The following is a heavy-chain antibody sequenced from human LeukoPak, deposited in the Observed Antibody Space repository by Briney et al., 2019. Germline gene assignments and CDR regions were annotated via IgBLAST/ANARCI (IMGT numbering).Heavy chain of an antibody. CDR2: IWYDGSNK. Sequence: GGSLRLSCAASGFTFSSYGMHWVRQAPRKGLEWVAVIWYDGSNKYYADSVKGRFTISRDNSKNTLYLQMNSLRAEDTAVYYCARDRDRTLRYCSGGSCYAFDYWGQGTLVSVSS. CDR3: ARDRDRTLRYCSGGSCYAFDY. V-gene: IGHV3-33*01. CDR1: GFTFSSYG. D-gene: IGHD2-15*01. J-gene: IGHJ4*02.